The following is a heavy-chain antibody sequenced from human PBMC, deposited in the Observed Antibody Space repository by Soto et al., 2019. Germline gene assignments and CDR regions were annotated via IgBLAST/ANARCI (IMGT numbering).Heavy chain of an antibody. Sequence: ASVKVSCKASGYTFTSYAMHWVRQAPGQRLEWMGWINAGNGNTKYSQKFQGRVTITRDTSASTAYMELSSLRSEDTAVYYCARGPMITGGGVIVRNYYYMDVSGKGTTVTVSS. D-gene: IGHD3-16*02. CDR2: INAGNGNT. J-gene: IGHJ6*03. CDR3: ARGPMITGGGVIVRNYYYMDV. V-gene: IGHV1-3*01. CDR1: GYTFTSYA.